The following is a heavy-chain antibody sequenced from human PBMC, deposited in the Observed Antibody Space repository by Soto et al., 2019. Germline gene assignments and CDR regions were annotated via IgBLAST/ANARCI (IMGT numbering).Heavy chain of an antibody. Sequence: GASVKVSCKASGYTFTSYDINWVRQATGQGLEWMGWMNPNSGNTGYAQKFQGRVTMTRNTSISTAYMELSSLKIEDTAVYYCLALTSITSSREGPHYWGQGTLVTVSS. CDR1: GYTFTSYD. D-gene: IGHD1-20*01. J-gene: IGHJ4*02. CDR3: LALTSITSSREGPHY. CDR2: MNPNSGNT. V-gene: IGHV1-8*01.